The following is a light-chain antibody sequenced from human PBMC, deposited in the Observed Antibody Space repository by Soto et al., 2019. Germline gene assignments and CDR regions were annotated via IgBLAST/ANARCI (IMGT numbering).Light chain of an antibody. Sequence: EIVLTQSPGTLSLSPGARATLSCRATQSVRGNYLAWYQQRPGQAPRLLIYGASSRATGVPDRFRGSGSGTDFTLTISRLEPEDFAVYYCQQYGSSITFGQGTRLEIK. CDR1: QSVRGNY. CDR3: QQYGSSIT. J-gene: IGKJ5*01. CDR2: GAS. V-gene: IGKV3-20*01.